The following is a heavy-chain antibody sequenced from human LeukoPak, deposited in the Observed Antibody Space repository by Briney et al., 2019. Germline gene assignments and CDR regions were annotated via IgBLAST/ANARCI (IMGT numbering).Heavy chain of an antibody. CDR2: INPKSGDT. Sequence: GASVKVSCKASEDTFTGYYLHWVRQAPGQGLEWLGWINPKSGDTNYAQNFQGRVTMTRDTSINTAYMELSRLTSGDTAVYYCARDLWQWLLMVYWGQGTLVTVSS. CDR1: EDTFTGYY. J-gene: IGHJ4*02. D-gene: IGHD6-19*01. CDR3: ARDLWQWLLMVY. V-gene: IGHV1-2*02.